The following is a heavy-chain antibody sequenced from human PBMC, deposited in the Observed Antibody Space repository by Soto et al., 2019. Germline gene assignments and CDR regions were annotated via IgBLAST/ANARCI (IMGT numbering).Heavy chain of an antibody. J-gene: IGHJ4*02. D-gene: IGHD1-26*01. CDR1: GFTFSTYG. CDR2: ISYDGRNK. Sequence: GGSLRLSCAASGFTFSTYGMHWVRQAPGKGLEWVAVISYDGRNKYYSGSVKGRFTISRDNSKNTRYLQINSLRVEDTAVYFCAKDSGIVSIDYWGQGTLVTVSS. V-gene: IGHV3-30*18. CDR3: AKDSGIVSIDY.